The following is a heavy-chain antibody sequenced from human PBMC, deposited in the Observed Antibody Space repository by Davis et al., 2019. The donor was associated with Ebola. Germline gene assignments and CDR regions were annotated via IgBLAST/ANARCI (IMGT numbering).Heavy chain of an antibody. CDR3: ARDYYDSSGYWPDLFDY. J-gene: IGHJ4*02. Sequence: AASVKVSCKASGYTFTSYGISWVRQAPGQGLEWMGYISAYNGNTNYAQKLQGRVTMTTDTAKSTAYMELRSLRSDDTAVYYCARDYYDSSGYWPDLFDYWGQGTLVTVSS. CDR1: GYTFTSYG. CDR2: ISAYNGNT. D-gene: IGHD3-22*01. V-gene: IGHV1-18*04.